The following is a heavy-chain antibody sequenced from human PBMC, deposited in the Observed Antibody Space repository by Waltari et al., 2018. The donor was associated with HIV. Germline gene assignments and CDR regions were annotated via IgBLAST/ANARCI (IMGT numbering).Heavy chain of an antibody. V-gene: IGHV4-34*01. CDR1: GVPFSDYY. J-gene: IGHJ2*01. Sequence: QVQLQQLAARLLKPSETLSLTCVVSGVPFSDYYWRWFRQSPGKGLERIGEINRGGRGNYNPPIKSRRTVYADTCKNKISLSVKSMTGADTAIYVCAGGRPPGMLTLDSEWWTGWYFDLWGRGTLITVSS. CDR3: AGGRPPGMLTLDSEWWTGWYFDL. CDR2: INRGGRG. D-gene: IGHD2-8*01.